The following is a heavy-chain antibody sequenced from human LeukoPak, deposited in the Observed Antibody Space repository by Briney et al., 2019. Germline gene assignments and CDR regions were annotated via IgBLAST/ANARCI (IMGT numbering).Heavy chain of an antibody. CDR3: ARFGGSSFDY. CDR1: GFTFSSYG. J-gene: IGHJ4*02. V-gene: IGHV3-33*01. D-gene: IGHD1-26*01. CDR2: IRSDGSNK. Sequence: GGSLRLSCAASGFTFSSYGMHWVRQAPGKGLEWVAVIRSDGSNKYCADSVKGRFTISRDNSKNTLYLQMNSLRVEDTAVYYCARFGGSSFDYWGQGTLVTVSS.